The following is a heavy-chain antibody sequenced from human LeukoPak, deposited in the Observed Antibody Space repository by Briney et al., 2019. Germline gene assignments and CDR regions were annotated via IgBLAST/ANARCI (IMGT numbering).Heavy chain of an antibody. Sequence: ASVKVSCKVSGYTFTSYGISWVRQAPGQGLEWMGWVSAYNGNTNYAQKLQGRVTMTTDTSTSTAYMELRSLRSDDTAVYYCARSYLEKSMVRGVIDYWGQGTLVTVSS. V-gene: IGHV1-18*01. CDR1: GYTFTSYG. J-gene: IGHJ4*02. D-gene: IGHD3-10*01. CDR2: VSAYNGNT. CDR3: ARSYLEKSMVRGVIDY.